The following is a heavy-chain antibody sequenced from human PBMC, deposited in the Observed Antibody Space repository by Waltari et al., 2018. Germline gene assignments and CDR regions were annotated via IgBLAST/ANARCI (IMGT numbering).Heavy chain of an antibody. Sequence: QVQLVQSGAEVKKPGSSVKVSCKASGGTFSSYAISWVRQAPGQGLEWMGRIIPIFGTANYAQKFQGRVTITADESTSTAYMELSSLRSEDTAVYYCARYRLVTTVTTVDAFDIWGQGTMVTVSS. CDR3: ARYRLVTTVTTVDAFDI. V-gene: IGHV1-69*13. D-gene: IGHD4-17*01. J-gene: IGHJ3*02. CDR1: GGTFSSYA. CDR2: IIPIFGTA.